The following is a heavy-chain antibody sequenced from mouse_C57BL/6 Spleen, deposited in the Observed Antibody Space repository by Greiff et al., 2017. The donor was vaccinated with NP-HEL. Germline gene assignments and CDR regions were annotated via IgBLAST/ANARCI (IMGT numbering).Heavy chain of an antibody. CDR3: AREAKPYYDYDRAMDY. V-gene: IGHV1-64*01. CDR1: GYTFTSYW. J-gene: IGHJ4*01. CDR2: IHPTSGST. D-gene: IGHD2-4*01. Sequence: QVQLQQPGAELVKPGASVKLSCKASGYTFTSYWMHWVKQRPGQGLEWIGMIHPTSGSTNYNEKFKSKATLTVDKSSSTAYMQLSSLTSEDSAVYYCAREAKPYYDYDRAMDYWGQGTSVTVSS.